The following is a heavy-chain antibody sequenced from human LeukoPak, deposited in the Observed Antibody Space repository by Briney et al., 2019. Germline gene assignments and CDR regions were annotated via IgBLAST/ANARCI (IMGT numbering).Heavy chain of an antibody. CDR1: GGTFSSYA. CDR3: AREGVVPASVYYFDY. V-gene: IGHV1-69*04. J-gene: IGHJ4*02. D-gene: IGHD2-2*01. CDR2: IIPILGIA. Sequence: GSSVKVSCKASGGTFSSYAISWVRQAPGQGLEWMGRIIPILGIANYAQKFQGRVTITADKSTSTAYMELSSLRSEDTAVYYCAREGVVPASVYYFDYWGQGTLVTVSS.